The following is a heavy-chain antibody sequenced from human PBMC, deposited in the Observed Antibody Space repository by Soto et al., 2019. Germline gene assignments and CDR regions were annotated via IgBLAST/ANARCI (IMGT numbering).Heavy chain of an antibody. CDR3: AGPERDY. CDR1: GFTFSTYW. V-gene: IGHV3-74*01. CDR2: INRDGSST. J-gene: IGHJ4*02. D-gene: IGHD1-1*01. Sequence: VPLVESGGGLVQPGGSLRLSCAASGFTFSTYWMHWVRQAPGKGLVWVARINRDGSSTSYADSVKGRFTISRDNAKSTLYLQRNSLRAEDTAVCFCAGPERDYWGQGTLVTVSS.